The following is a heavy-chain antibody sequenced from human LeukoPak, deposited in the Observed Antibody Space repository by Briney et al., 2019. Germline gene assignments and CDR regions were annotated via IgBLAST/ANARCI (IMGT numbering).Heavy chain of an antibody. Sequence: GGSLRLSCAASGFTFSSYSMNWVRQAPGKGLEWVSYISSSSSTIYYADSVKGRFTISRDNAKNSLYLQMNSLRAEDTAVYYCARDNYYGSGSYDHFDYWAREPWSPSPQ. CDR2: ISSSSSTI. CDR1: GFTFSSYS. CDR3: ARDNYYGSGSYDHFDY. D-gene: IGHD3-10*01. J-gene: IGHJ4*02. V-gene: IGHV3-48*04.